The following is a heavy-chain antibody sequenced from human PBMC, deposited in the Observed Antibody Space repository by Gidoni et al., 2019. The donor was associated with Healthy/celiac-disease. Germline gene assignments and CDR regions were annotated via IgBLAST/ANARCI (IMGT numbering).Heavy chain of an antibody. CDR1: GGSISSGGYA. D-gene: IGHD2-15*01. CDR3: AREGGYCSGGSCYGGFDP. Sequence: QLQLQESGSGLVKPSQTLPLTCAVSGGSISSGGYAWSWIRQPPGKGLEWIGYIDHSGSTYYNPSLKSRVTISVDRSKNQFSLKLSSVTAADTAVYYCAREGGYCSGGSCYGGFDPWGQGTLVTVSS. V-gene: IGHV4-30-2*01. J-gene: IGHJ5*02. CDR2: IDHSGST.